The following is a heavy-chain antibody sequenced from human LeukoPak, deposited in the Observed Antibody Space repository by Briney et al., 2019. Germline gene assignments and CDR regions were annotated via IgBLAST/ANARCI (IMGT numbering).Heavy chain of an antibody. CDR2: VYNSGST. CDR3: ARRYYGSGTNYFDY. Sequence: SETLSLTCTVSGGSISTSNWWSWVRQPPGKGLEWIGEVYNSGSTTYNSSLKSRLTMSIDKSKNHFSLNLSSVTAADTAVYYCARRYYGSGTNYFDYWGQGTLVTVSS. V-gene: IGHV4-4*02. CDR1: GGSISTSNW. D-gene: IGHD3-10*01. J-gene: IGHJ4*02.